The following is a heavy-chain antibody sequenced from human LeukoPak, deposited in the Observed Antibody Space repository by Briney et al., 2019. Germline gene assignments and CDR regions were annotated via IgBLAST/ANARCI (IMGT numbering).Heavy chain of an antibody. D-gene: IGHD5-12*01. Sequence: TPSETLSLTCTVSGGSMGDYYWSWIRHPAGKGLEWIGRIYITGSTNYNPSLKSRVTMSVDSSKNQFSLRLSSVTAADTAVYYCARDATVVTTTYFDYWGQGTLVTVSS. CDR2: IYITGST. V-gene: IGHV4-4*07. CDR1: GGSMGDYY. CDR3: ARDATVVTTTYFDY. J-gene: IGHJ4*02.